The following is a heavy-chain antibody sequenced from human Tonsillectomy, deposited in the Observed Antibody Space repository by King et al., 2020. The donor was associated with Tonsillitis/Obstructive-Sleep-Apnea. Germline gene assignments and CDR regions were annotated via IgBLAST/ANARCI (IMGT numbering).Heavy chain of an antibody. CDR1: GLTFSSSW. CDR3: ARDPAFGSLDY. J-gene: IGHJ4*02. Sequence: DVQLVESGGGLVQPGGSLRLSCAASGLTFSSSWMSWVRQAPGKGLEWVANIKEDGSQKYYVDSVKGRFTISRDNAKYSLYLQMNSLRAEDTAVYYCARDPAFGSLDYWGQGTLVTVSS. D-gene: IGHD3-3*01. CDR2: IKEDGSQK. V-gene: IGHV3-7*03.